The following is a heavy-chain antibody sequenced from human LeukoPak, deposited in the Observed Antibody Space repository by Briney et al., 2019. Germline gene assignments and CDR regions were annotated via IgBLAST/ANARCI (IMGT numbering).Heavy chain of an antibody. V-gene: IGHV4-34*01. CDR3: AKSGYNRFDY. D-gene: IGHD5-24*01. Sequence: SETLSLTCAVYGGSFSGYYWSWIRQPPGKGLEWIGEINHSGSTNYNPSLKSRVTISVDTSKNQFSLKLSSVTAADTTVYYCAKSGYNRFDYWGQGILVTASS. CDR2: INHSGST. CDR1: GGSFSGYY. J-gene: IGHJ4*02.